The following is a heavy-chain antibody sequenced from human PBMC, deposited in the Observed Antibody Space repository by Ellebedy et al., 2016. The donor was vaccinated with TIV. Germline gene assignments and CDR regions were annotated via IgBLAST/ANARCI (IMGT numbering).Heavy chain of an antibody. CDR1: GYSFSNYA. V-gene: IGHV1-3*01. CDR3: ARKERGHIYPFDY. Sequence: AASVKVSCKASGYSFSNYAIHWVRQAPGQGLEWMGWINAGNGDTKYSQNFQGRVTITRDTSASTAYMDLTSLRSEDTATYFCARKERGHIYPFDYWGQGTLVTVSS. J-gene: IGHJ4*02. D-gene: IGHD5-18*01. CDR2: INAGNGDT.